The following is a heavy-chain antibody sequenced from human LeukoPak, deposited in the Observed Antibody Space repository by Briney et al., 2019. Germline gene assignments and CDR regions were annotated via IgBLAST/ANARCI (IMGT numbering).Heavy chain of an antibody. D-gene: IGHD2-15*01. J-gene: IGHJ5*02. Sequence: PGGSLRLSCAASGFTLSSYSMNWVRQAPGKGLGWVSAISGSGGSTYYADSVKGRFTISRDNSKNTLYLQMNSLRAEDTAVYYCAKDREGYCSGGSCYNNWFDPWGQGTLVTVSS. CDR2: ISGSGGST. V-gene: IGHV3-23*01. CDR3: AKDREGYCSGGSCYNNWFDP. CDR1: GFTLSSYS.